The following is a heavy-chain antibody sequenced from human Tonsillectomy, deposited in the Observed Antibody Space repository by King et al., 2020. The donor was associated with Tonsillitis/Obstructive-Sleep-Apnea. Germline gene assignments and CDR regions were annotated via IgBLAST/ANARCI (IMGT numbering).Heavy chain of an antibody. D-gene: IGHD3-22*01. V-gene: IGHV5-51*01. CDR2: IYPGDSDT. CDR1: GYSFTSYW. J-gene: IGHJ4*02. Sequence: VQLVESGAEVKKPGESLKISCKGSGYSFTSYWIDWVRQMPGKGLEWMGIIYPGDSDTRYSPPFQGQVTISADKSISTAYLQWSSLKASDTAMYYCASGLYYDSSGYSVPFDYWGQGTLVTVSS. CDR3: ASGLYYDSSGYSVPFDY.